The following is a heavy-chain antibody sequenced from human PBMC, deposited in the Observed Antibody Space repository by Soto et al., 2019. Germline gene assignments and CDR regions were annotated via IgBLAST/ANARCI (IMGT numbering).Heavy chain of an antibody. CDR3: ARFVPAAMLPLDAFDI. V-gene: IGHV1-69*13. J-gene: IGHJ3*02. CDR2: IIPIFGTA. D-gene: IGHD2-2*01. Sequence: SVKVSCKASGGTFSSYAISWVRQAPGQGLEWMGGIIPIFGTANYAQKFQGRVTITADESTSTAYMELSSLRSEDTAVYYCARFVPAAMLPLDAFDIWGQGTMVTVSS. CDR1: GGTFSSYA.